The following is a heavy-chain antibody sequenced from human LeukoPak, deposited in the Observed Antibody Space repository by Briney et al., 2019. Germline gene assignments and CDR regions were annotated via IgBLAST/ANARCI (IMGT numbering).Heavy chain of an antibody. CDR3: AGGASSTVHY. CDR1: GLTFSTYW. D-gene: IGHD6-13*01. J-gene: IGHJ4*02. Sequence: GGPLRLSCAASGLTFSTYWMHWVRQAPGKGLVWVSRINGDGSLSYADSVKGRLTISRDNTKNMLYLQMNSLRAEDTAVYYCAGGASSTVHYWGQGTLVTVSS. CDR2: INGDGSL. V-gene: IGHV3-74*01.